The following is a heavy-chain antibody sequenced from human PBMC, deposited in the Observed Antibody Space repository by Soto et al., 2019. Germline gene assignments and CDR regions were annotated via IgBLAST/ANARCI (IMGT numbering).Heavy chain of an antibody. D-gene: IGHD3-10*01. CDR2: IIPIFGTA. CDR1: GGTFSSYA. J-gene: IGHJ5*02. CDR3: AREAYYRSGSYYKSSYWFDP. Sequence: SVKVSCKASGGTFSSYAISWVRQAPGQGLEWMGGIIPIFGTANYAQKLQGRVTITADESTSTAYMELSSLRSEDTAVYFCAREAYYRSGSYYKSSYWFDPWGQGTLVTVSS. V-gene: IGHV1-69*13.